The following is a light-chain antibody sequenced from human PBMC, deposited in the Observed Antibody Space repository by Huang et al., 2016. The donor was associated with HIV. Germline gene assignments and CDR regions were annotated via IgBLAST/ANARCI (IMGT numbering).Light chain of an antibody. CDR1: QNVDRK. CDR2: GAS. V-gene: IGKV3-15*01. J-gene: IGKJ2*01. Sequence: EIVMTQSPATLSVSPGESATLSCRASQNVDRKLAWYQHKPGQAPRLLITGASSRATDVPARFSGSGSGTEFTLTISNLQSEEFAVYYCQQYDSWPPYIFGQGTKVEIK. CDR3: QQYDSWPPYI.